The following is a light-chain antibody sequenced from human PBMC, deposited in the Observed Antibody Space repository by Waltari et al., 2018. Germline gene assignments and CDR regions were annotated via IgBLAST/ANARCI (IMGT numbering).Light chain of an antibody. J-gene: IGLJ2*01. CDR2: AAS. Sequence: QSPLTQPAAVSGSPGQSITISCTGSGSAVGSYFLVSWYQQNPGKAPSFLIYAASSRTSVFCTRFSRSKSGNTASLTSSGIQAEDEADDYCCSYAGTNTLLFGGGTKVTVL. V-gene: IGLV2-23*01. CDR3: CSYAGTNTLL. CDR1: GSAVGSYFL.